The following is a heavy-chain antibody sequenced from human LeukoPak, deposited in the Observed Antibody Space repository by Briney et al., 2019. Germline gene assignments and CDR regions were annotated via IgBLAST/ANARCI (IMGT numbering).Heavy chain of an antibody. V-gene: IGHV4-59*11. CDR1: GGSISSHY. Sequence: SETLSLTCTVSGGSISSHYGSWIRQPPGKGLEWIGYIYYSGSTNYNPSLKSRVTISVDTSKNQFSLKLSSVTAADTAVYYCARDGYYDVFDYWAREPWSPSPQ. CDR3: ARDGYYDVFDY. D-gene: IGHD3-22*01. J-gene: IGHJ4*02. CDR2: IYYSGST.